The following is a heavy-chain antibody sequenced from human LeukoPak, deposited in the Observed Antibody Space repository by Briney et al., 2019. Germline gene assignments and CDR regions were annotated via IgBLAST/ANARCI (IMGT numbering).Heavy chain of an antibody. Sequence: GGSLTLSWAASGFTFSGYWMSWLRPAPGKGLGLVSKIKQDGAETNYLDSVQGRFTIPRDNAKNSLYLQMTSLRAERTAVYYCASDRGFGQADVWGKGTTVTVSS. CDR1: GFTFSGYW. V-gene: IGHV3-7*01. CDR2: IKQDGAET. CDR3: ASDRGFGQADV. J-gene: IGHJ6*04. D-gene: IGHD3-10*01.